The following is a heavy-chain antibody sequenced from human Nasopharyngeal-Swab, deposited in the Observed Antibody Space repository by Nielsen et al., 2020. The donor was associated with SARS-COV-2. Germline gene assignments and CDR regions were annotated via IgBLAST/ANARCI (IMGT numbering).Heavy chain of an antibody. CDR2: MNPNSGNT. J-gene: IGHJ6*03. CDR3: ARLIVVVPAAPNSYMDV. CDR1: GYTFTSYD. D-gene: IGHD2-2*01. V-gene: IGHV1-8*01. Sequence: ASVKVSCRASGYTFTSYDINWVRQATGQGLEWMGWMNPNSGNTGYAQKFQGRVTMTRNTSISTAYMELSSLGSEDTAVYYCARLIVVVPAAPNSYMDVWGKGTTVTVSS.